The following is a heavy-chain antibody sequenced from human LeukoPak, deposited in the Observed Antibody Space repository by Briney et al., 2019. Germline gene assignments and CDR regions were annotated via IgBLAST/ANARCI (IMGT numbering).Heavy chain of an antibody. CDR1: GFTFSSYA. D-gene: IGHD3-3*01. J-gene: IGHJ4*02. Sequence: GGSLRLSCAASGFTFSSYAMSWVRQAPGKGLEWVSAISGSGGSTYYADSVKGRFTISRDNSKNTLYLQMNSLRAEDTAVYYCAKALRFLEWLPLSGWGQGTLATVSS. CDR2: ISGSGGST. CDR3: AKALRFLEWLPLSG. V-gene: IGHV3-23*01.